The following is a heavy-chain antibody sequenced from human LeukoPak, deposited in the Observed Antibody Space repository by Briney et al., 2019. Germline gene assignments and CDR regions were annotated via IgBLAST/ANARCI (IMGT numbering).Heavy chain of an antibody. J-gene: IGHJ4*02. V-gene: IGHV4-39*02. Sequence: SETLSLTCTVSGGSISSSSYYWGWIRQPPGKGLEWIGSIYYSGSTYYNPSLKSRVTISVDTSKNQFSLKLSSVTAADTAVYYCAREQLWPFLDYWGQGTLVTVSS. D-gene: IGHD5-18*01. CDR3: AREQLWPFLDY. CDR2: IYYSGST. CDR1: GGSISSSSYY.